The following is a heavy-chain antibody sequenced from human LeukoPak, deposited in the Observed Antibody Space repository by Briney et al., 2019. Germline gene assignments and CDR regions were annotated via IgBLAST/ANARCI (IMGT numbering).Heavy chain of an antibody. CDR3: ARSESYYYDSSGYYSVEWFDP. D-gene: IGHD3-22*01. V-gene: IGHV4-59*01. J-gene: IGHJ5*02. Sequence: PSETLSLTCTVSGGSISSFYWSWIRQPPGKGLEWIGYIYHTGSTNYNPSLKSRVTISVDTSKNQFSLRLNSVTAADTAVYYCARSESYYYDSSGYYSVEWFDPWGQGTLVTVSS. CDR2: IYHTGST. CDR1: GGSISSFY.